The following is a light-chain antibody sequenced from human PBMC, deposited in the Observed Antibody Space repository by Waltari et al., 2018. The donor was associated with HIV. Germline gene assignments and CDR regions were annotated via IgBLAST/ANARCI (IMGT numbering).Light chain of an antibody. V-gene: IGLV1-40*01. J-gene: IGLJ3*02. CDR3: QSYDSSLSGWV. CDR2: GKN. Sequence: QSVLPPPPSASGAPGQPVTISCTGSSSTIGAGYDVHWYQQLPGTAPNLLIFGKNNRPAGVRDRFSGSKSGTSASLAITGLQAEDEADYYCQSYDSSLSGWVFGGVTKLTVL. CDR1: SSTIGAGYD.